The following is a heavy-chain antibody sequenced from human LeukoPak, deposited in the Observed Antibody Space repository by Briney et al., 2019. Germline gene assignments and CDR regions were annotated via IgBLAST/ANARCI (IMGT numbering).Heavy chain of an antibody. J-gene: IGHJ3*02. Sequence: GGSLRLSCAASGFTFSSYSMNWVRQAPGKGLEWVSSISSSSSYIYYADSVKGRFTISRDNAKNSLYLQMNSLRAEDTAVYYCAKDREWELPEGAFDIWGQGTMVTVSS. D-gene: IGHD1-26*01. CDR3: AKDREWELPEGAFDI. CDR2: ISSSSSYI. V-gene: IGHV3-21*01. CDR1: GFTFSSYS.